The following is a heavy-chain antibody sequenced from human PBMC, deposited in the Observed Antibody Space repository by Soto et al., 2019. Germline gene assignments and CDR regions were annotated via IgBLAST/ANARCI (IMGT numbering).Heavy chain of an antibody. CDR2: ISIHNGNT. CDR1: GYTFNTYG. J-gene: IGHJ6*03. D-gene: IGHD1-1*01. V-gene: IGHV1-18*04. Sequence: QAQLLQSGGELKKSGASVKVSCKASGYTFNTYGISWVRQAPGQGLEWMAWISIHNGNTNFAQKFQGRVTLTTDTSTSTANMELRSLRSDDTAVYYCARRASVDNSHYYIDVWGKGTMVTVSS. CDR3: ARRASVDNSHYYIDV.